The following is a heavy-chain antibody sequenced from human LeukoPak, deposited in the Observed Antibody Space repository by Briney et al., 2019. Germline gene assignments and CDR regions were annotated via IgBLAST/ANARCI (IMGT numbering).Heavy chain of an antibody. CDR1: GGSFSGYY. CDR2: INHSGST. Sequence: SETLSLTCAVYGGSFSGYYWSWIRQPPGKGLEWIGEINHSGSTNYNPSLKSRVTISVDTSKNQFSLKLSSVTAADTAVHYCARSNKQLVDYWGQGTLVTVSS. D-gene: IGHD6-6*01. CDR3: ARSNKQLVDY. J-gene: IGHJ4*02. V-gene: IGHV4-34*01.